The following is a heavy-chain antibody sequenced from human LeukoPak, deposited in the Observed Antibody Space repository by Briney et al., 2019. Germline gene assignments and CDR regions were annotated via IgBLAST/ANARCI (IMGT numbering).Heavy chain of an antibody. CDR3: ARFPYGDYEGSAFDI. D-gene: IGHD4-17*01. CDR2: INHSGSI. J-gene: IGHJ3*02. V-gene: IGHV4-34*01. CDR1: GGSFSGYY. Sequence: SETLSLTCAVYGGSFSGYYWSWIRQPPGKGLEWIGEINHSGSINRNPSLKSRVTISVDTSKNQFSLKLSSVTAADTAVYYCARFPYGDYEGSAFDIWGQGTMVTVSS.